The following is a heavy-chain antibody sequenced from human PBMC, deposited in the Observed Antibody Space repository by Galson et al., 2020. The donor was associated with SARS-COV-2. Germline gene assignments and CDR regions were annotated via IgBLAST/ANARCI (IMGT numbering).Heavy chain of an antibody. J-gene: IGHJ5*02. V-gene: IGHV4-34*01. Sequence: SQTMSPTCPLYGAPSIAFYWSWIRQPQGKGLEWIEEINQSGDTNYNPSLMSRPTISIDPSEKPFSLRLSSVTATDTAVYYCARGAGYCSGGNCYRNWLDAWGQGTLVAVSS. D-gene: IGHD2-15*01. CDR1: GAPSIAFY. CDR2: INQSGDT. CDR3: ARGAGYCSGGNCYRNWLDA.